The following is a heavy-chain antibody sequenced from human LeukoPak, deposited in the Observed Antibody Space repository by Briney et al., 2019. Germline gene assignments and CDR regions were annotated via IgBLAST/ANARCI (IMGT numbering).Heavy chain of an antibody. Sequence: ASVKVSCKASGGTFSSYAISWVRQAPGQGLEWMGGIIPIFGTANYAQKFQGRVTITADKSTSTAYMELSSLRSEDTAVYYCARDSPNCSGGSCYLDYWGQGTLVTVSS. V-gene: IGHV1-69*06. CDR3: ARDSPNCSGGSCYLDY. CDR2: IIPIFGTA. CDR1: GGTFSSYA. J-gene: IGHJ4*02. D-gene: IGHD2-15*01.